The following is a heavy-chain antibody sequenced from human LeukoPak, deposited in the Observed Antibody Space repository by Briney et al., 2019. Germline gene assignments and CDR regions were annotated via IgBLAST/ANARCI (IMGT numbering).Heavy chain of an antibody. Sequence: PGGSLSLSCTTSGFAYINDWMPWVRQAQGKGLEWVANINKDGSKIHYVDSVKGRFTISRDNTKNSLFLQMNGLRAEDTATYYCARDTYPSSSSTSLDALLMWAEETIVTVSS. CDR2: INKDGSKI. CDR3: ARDTYPSSSSTSLDALLM. J-gene: IGHJ3*02. V-gene: IGHV3-7*01. D-gene: IGHD6-13*01. CDR1: GFAYINDW.